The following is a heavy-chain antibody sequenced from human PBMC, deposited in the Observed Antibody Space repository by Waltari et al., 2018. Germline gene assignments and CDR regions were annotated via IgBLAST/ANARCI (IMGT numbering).Heavy chain of an antibody. CDR2: RKTNSGDT. Sequence: QVQLVQSGAEVKKPGASVKVSCKASGYTLTSYYMHWVRQAPGQGLEWMGRRKTNSGDTNDARKFKDRVTRTRDTSVNTAYMVVGRLTSDDTAVYFCARESAFSTSWYPGFDPWGQGTLVTVAS. D-gene: IGHD2-2*01. CDR3: ARESAFSTSWYPGFDP. V-gene: IGHV1-2*06. J-gene: IGHJ5*02. CDR1: GYTLTSYY.